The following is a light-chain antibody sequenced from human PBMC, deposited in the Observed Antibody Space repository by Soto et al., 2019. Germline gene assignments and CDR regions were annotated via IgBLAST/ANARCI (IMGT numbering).Light chain of an antibody. CDR1: SSDVGGYNY. Sequence: SVLAQAPYASGSRGQSVTISCTGTSSDVGGYNYGSWYQQHPVKAPRVMIYGVSERPSGVPDRFSGSKSGNTASLTVSGLQAEDEADYYCSSHAGSINLVFGGGTKVTVL. V-gene: IGLV2-8*01. J-gene: IGLJ2*01. CDR3: SSHAGSINLV. CDR2: GVS.